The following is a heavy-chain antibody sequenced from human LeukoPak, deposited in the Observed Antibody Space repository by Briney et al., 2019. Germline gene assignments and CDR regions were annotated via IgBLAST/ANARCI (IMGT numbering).Heavy chain of an antibody. V-gene: IGHV5-51*01. J-gene: IGHJ6*02. CDR2: IYPGHSDT. CDR1: GYSITSYW. Sequence: GESLKISCKGSGYSITSYWIGWVRQIPGKRLELVWIIYPGHSDTTYRPPLQHQLTLSADKSISTAYLQWRSLKASDTAMYYCARLDYYYYRMDVWGQGTTVTVSS. CDR3: ARLDYYYYRMDV.